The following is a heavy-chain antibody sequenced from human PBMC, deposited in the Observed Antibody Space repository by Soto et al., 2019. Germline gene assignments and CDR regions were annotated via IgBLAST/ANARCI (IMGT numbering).Heavy chain of an antibody. CDR2: FDPEDGET. J-gene: IGHJ4*02. V-gene: IGHV1-24*01. Sequence: ASVKVSCKVSGYTLTELSMHWVRQAPGKGLEWMGGFDPEDGETIYAQKFQGRVAMTEDTSTDTAYMELSSLRSGDTAVYYCACRDYYDSSGYYYPNWGQGTLVTVSS. CDR3: ACRDYYDSSGYYYPN. D-gene: IGHD3-22*01. CDR1: GYTLTELS.